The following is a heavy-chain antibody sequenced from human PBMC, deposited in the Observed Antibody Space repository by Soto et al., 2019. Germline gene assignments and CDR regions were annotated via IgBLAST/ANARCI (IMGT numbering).Heavy chain of an antibody. D-gene: IGHD2-15*01. J-gene: IGHJ5*01. CDR2: IYYSGLT. CDR3: VRTPTSPRRFDS. CDR1: GGSVSSGRYY. Sequence: SETLSLTCTVSGGSVSSGRYYWSWIRQPPGKGLEWIGYIYYSGLTNYSPSLKSRVAISIDTSKNQFSLILSSVTAADTAVYYCVRTPTSPRRFDSWGQGTLVTVS. V-gene: IGHV4-61*01.